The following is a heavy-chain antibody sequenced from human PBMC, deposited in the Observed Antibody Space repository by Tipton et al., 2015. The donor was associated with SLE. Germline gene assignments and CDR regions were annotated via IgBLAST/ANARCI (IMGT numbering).Heavy chain of an antibody. CDR1: GFAFMSYE. Sequence: SLRLSCDASGFAFMSYEMNWVRQAPGKGPEWVSYISSSGSKRFYADSVQGRFTISRDNAKNSLYLEMNSLRVEDTAVYYCARDRTGFDYWGQGTLVTVSS. J-gene: IGHJ4*02. D-gene: IGHD1-14*01. V-gene: IGHV3-48*03. CDR3: ARDRTGFDY. CDR2: ISSSGSKR.